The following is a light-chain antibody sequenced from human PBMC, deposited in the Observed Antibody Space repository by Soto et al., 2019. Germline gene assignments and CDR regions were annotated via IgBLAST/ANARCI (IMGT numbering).Light chain of an antibody. CDR2: GAS. J-gene: IGKJ1*01. Sequence: VMTQSPATLSVSAGERATLSCRASQSVTTNMAFYQQKPGQAPSLLIYGASSRAACIPDMFSGSGSGTDFTLTISRLEPEDFVVYNCKQYGYXPPTFGQGTKV. V-gene: IGKV3-20*01. CDR1: QSVTTN. CDR3: KQYGYXPPT.